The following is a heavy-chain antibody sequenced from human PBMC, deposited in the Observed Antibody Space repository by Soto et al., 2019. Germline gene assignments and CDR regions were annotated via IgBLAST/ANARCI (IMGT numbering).Heavy chain of an antibody. Sequence: EVQLVESGGGLVKPGGSLRLSCAASGFTFSNAWMSWVRQAPGKGLEWVGRIKSKTDGGTTDYAAPVKGRFTISRDDSKNTLYLQMNSLKTEDTAVYYCTTDLTRYCSGGRCYPFDYWGQGTLVTVSS. J-gene: IGHJ4*02. CDR3: TTDLTRYCSGGRCYPFDY. CDR1: GFTFSNAW. CDR2: IKSKTDGGTT. V-gene: IGHV3-15*01. D-gene: IGHD2-15*01.